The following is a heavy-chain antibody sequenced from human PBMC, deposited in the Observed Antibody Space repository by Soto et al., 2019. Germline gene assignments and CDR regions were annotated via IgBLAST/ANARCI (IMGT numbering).Heavy chain of an antibody. CDR1: GFTFSSYG. CDR2: ISYDGSNK. J-gene: IGHJ4*02. V-gene: IGHV3-30*18. Sequence: QVQLVESGGGVVQPGRSLRLSCAASGFTFSSYGMHWVRQAPGKGLEWVAVISYDGSNKYYADSVKGRFTISRDNSKNTLYLQMNSLRAEDTAVYYCAKLGTFRWFGELLYGLEKEFDYWGQGTLVTVSS. CDR3: AKLGTFRWFGELLYGLEKEFDY. D-gene: IGHD3-10*01.